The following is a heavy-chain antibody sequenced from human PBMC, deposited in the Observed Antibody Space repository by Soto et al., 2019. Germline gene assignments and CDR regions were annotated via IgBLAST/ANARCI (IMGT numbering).Heavy chain of an antibody. CDR2: IYYRGST. D-gene: IGHD5-12*01. CDR1: GGSISSYY. Sequence: PSETLSLTCTVSGGSISSYYWSWIRQPPGKGLERIGYIYYRGSTNYNPSLKSRVTISVDTSHNQFSLNLSSLTAADTAVYYCARGIGGYDPDGYGYWGQGTLVTVYS. J-gene: IGHJ4*02. CDR3: ARGIGGYDPDGYGY. V-gene: IGHV4-59*01.